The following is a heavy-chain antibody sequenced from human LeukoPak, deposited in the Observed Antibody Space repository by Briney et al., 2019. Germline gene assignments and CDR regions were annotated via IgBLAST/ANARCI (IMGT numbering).Heavy chain of an antibody. V-gene: IGHV3-30*04. CDR1: GFTFSSYA. D-gene: IGHD6-19*01. Sequence: GRSLRLSCAASGFTFSSYAMHWVRQAPGKGLEWVAVISYDGSNNYYADSVKGRFTMSRDNSKNTLYLQMNSLRAEDTAVYYCAKPAISSRGWYYDYWGQGTLVTVSS. CDR2: ISYDGSNN. J-gene: IGHJ4*02. CDR3: AKPAISSRGWYYDY.